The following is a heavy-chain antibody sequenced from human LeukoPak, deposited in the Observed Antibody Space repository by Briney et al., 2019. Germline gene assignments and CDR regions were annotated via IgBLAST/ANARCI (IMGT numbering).Heavy chain of an antibody. Sequence: GGSLRLSCAASGFTFSSYSMNWVRQAPGKGLEWVSSISSSSSYIYYADSVKGRFTISRDNAKNSLYLQMNSLRAEDTAVYYCARARRTIFGVVIRPYYFDYWGQGTLVTVSS. D-gene: IGHD3-3*01. J-gene: IGHJ4*02. CDR3: ARARRTIFGVVIRPYYFDY. V-gene: IGHV3-21*01. CDR1: GFTFSSYS. CDR2: ISSSSSYI.